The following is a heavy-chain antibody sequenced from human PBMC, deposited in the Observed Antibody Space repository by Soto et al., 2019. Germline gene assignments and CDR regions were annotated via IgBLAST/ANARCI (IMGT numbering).Heavy chain of an antibody. J-gene: IGHJ6*02. Sequence: LRLSCAASGFSFSTYAMHWVRQAPGKGLEWVAVISYDGTNKYYADSVKGRFSISRDNSKNRLYLQMNTLRGEDTAMYFCAKEVLDDFWSGGYGMDVWGQGTAVTVSS. CDR1: GFSFSTYA. CDR2: ISYDGTNK. D-gene: IGHD3-3*01. V-gene: IGHV3-30*18. CDR3: AKEVLDDFWSGGYGMDV.